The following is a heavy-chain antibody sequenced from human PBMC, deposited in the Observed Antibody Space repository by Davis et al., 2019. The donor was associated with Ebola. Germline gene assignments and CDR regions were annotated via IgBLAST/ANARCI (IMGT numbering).Heavy chain of an antibody. CDR3: TRREAVYYYGMDV. J-gene: IGHJ6*04. V-gene: IGHV3-33*01. CDR1: GFTFNNYG. Sequence: GESLKISCAASGFTFNNYGMHWVRQAPGKGLEWVAVIWYDGSNKYYADSVKGRFTISRDNSKNTLYLQMNSLKTEDTAVYYCTRREAVYYYGMDVWGKGTTVTVSS. D-gene: IGHD1-26*01. CDR2: IWYDGSNK.